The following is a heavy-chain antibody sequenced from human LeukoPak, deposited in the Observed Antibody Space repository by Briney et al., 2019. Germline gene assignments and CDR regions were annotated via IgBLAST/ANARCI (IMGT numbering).Heavy chain of an antibody. CDR3: AKYFCSGGSCYHPPDY. D-gene: IGHD2-15*01. J-gene: IGHJ4*02. Sequence: GGSLRLSCAASGFTFSSYAMSWVRQAPGKGLDWVSAISGSGGSTYYADSVKGRFTISRDNSKNTLYLQMNSLRAEDTAVYYCAKYFCSGGSCYHPPDYWGQGTLVTVSS. CDR2: ISGSGGST. V-gene: IGHV3-23*01. CDR1: GFTFSSYA.